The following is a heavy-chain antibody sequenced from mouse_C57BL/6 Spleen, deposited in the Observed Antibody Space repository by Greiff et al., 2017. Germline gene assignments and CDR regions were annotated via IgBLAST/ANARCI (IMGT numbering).Heavy chain of an antibody. V-gene: IGHV1-55*01. CDR2: IYPGSGST. CDR3: AREGIYYDYDGDAMDY. Sequence: QVQLQQSGAELVKPGASVKMSCKASGYTFTSYWITWVKQRPGQGLEWIGDIYPGSGSTNYNEKFKSKDTLTVDTSSSTAYMQLSSLTSEDSAVYYCAREGIYYDYDGDAMDYWGKGTSVTVSS. J-gene: IGHJ4*01. CDR1: GYTFTSYW. D-gene: IGHD2-4*01.